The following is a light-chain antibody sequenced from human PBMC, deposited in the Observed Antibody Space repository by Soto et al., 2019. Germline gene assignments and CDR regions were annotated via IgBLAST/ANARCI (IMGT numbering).Light chain of an antibody. CDR1: NSDVGGYDF. CDR3: SSYAGSNVL. J-gene: IGLJ2*01. V-gene: IGLV2-8*01. CDR2: EVT. Sequence: QSALTQPPSASGSPGQSVTISCAGSNSDVGGYDFVSWYQQHPDKAPKLMIYEVTKRPSGVPDRFSGSKSGNTASLTVSGLQAEDDADYFCSSYAGSNVLFGGGTKLTVL.